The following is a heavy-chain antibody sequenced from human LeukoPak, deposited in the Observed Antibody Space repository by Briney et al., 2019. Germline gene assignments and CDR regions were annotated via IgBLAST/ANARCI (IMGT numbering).Heavy chain of an antibody. CDR3: AREILGSESTPFEY. CDR2: TFYRSQWYY. D-gene: IGHD5/OR15-5a*01. V-gene: IGHV6-1*01. Sequence: SQTLSLTCAISGDSVSTNSASWSWIRQSPSRGLEWLGRTFYRSQWYYDYAVSVKGRITINPDTSKNHFSLHLNSVTPEDTAVYYCAREILGSESTPFEYWGQGALVTVSS. J-gene: IGHJ4*02. CDR1: GDSVSTNSAS.